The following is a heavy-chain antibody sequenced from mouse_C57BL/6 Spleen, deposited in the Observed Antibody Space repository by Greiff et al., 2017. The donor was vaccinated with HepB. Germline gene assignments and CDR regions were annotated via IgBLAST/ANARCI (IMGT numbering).Heavy chain of an antibody. D-gene: IGHD1-1*01. CDR1: GFSLTSYG. Sequence: QVQLQQSGPGLVQPSQSLSITCTVSGFSLTSYGVHWVRQSPGKGLEWLGVIWSGGSTDYNAAFISRLSISKDNSKSQVFFKMNSLQADDTAIYYCARDDYYGSSPLDYWGQGTTLTVSS. V-gene: IGHV2-2*01. CDR2: IWSGGST. J-gene: IGHJ2*01. CDR3: ARDDYYGSSPLDY.